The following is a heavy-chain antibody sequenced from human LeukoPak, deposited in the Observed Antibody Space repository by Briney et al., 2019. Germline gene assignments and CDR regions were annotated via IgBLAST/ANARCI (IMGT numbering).Heavy chain of an antibody. V-gene: IGHV4-39*07. J-gene: IGHJ6*03. CDR3: ARVPKYYYDSSDPERGQYYYYYMDV. CDR2: IYYSGST. CDR1: GGSISSSSYY. D-gene: IGHD3-22*01. Sequence: SETLSLTCTVSGGSISSSSYYWGWIRQPPGKGLEWIGSIYYSGSTYYNPSLKSRVTISVDTSKNQFSLKLSSVTAADTAVYYCARVPKYYYDSSDPERGQYYYYYMDVWGKGTTVIVSS.